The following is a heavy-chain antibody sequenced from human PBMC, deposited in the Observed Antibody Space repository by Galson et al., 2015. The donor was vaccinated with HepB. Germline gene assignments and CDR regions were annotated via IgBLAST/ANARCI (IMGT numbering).Heavy chain of an antibody. Sequence: SLRLSCAASGFTFSSYSMNWVRQAPGKGLEWVSSISSSSSYIYYADSVKGRFTISRDNAKNSLYLQMNSLRAEDTAVYYCARGYCSSTSCYRYWFDPWGQGTLVTASS. D-gene: IGHD2-2*01. CDR2: ISSSSSYI. CDR1: GFTFSSYS. CDR3: ARGYCSSTSCYRYWFDP. J-gene: IGHJ5*02. V-gene: IGHV3-21*01.